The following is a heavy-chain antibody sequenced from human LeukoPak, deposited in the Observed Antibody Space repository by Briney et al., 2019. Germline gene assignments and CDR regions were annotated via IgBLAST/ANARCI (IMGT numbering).Heavy chain of an antibody. V-gene: IGHV3-53*01. CDR1: GFTVSSSY. D-gene: IGHD4-17*01. CDR3: ASRRDYGINS. CDR2: IYTAGST. Sequence: GGSLRLSCAASGFTVSSSYMSWVRQAPGKGLEWVSVIYTAGSTYYADCVKGRFTISRDNSKNMVYLQMNSLRAEDTAVYYCASRRDYGINSWGQGTLVTVSS. J-gene: IGHJ4*02.